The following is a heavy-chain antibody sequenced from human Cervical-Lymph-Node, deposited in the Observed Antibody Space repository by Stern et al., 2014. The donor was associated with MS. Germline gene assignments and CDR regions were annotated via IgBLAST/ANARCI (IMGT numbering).Heavy chain of an antibody. J-gene: IGHJ4*02. CDR3: ARVRRYGGCHY. Sequence: VQLVESGAEVKKPGASVKVSCKASGYTFTSYGISWVRTAPGPGLEWMGWISAYNGNTNYAQKLPGRVTVTTDTSTSTAYMELRSLRSDDTAVYYCARVRRYGGCHYWGQGTLVTVSS. CDR1: GYTFTSYG. D-gene: IGHD5-12*01. CDR2: ISAYNGNT. V-gene: IGHV1-18*01.